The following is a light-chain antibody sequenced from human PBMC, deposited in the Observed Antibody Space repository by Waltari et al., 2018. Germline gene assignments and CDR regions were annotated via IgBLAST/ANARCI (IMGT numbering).Light chain of an antibody. CDR1: PDINSY. V-gene: IGKV1-17*01. J-gene: IGKJ1*01. Sequence: DIQMTQSPSSLSASVGDTVTITCRASPDINSYLNWFQQKPGKGPKLLIYAATTLQSGVPSRFSGRGAGTEFTRTISSLQPEDFAAYFCLQHNSYPPTFGQGTKVEIK. CDR2: AAT. CDR3: LQHNSYPPT.